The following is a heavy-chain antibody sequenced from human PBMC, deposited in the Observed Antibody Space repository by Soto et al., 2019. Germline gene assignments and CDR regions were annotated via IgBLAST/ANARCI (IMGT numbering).Heavy chain of an antibody. V-gene: IGHV1-8*01. Sequence: GXSVKVSCNASGYSFTSLDIHWVRQTAGQGLEWMGWMQPSTGRTGYAQKFQGRVTMTRDTSINTAYMELTTLTSDDTAFYYCARGVSAGVDDWGQGTLVTVSS. CDR2: MQPSTGRT. J-gene: IGHJ4*02. D-gene: IGHD1-26*01. CDR3: ARGVSAGVDD. CDR1: GYSFTSLD.